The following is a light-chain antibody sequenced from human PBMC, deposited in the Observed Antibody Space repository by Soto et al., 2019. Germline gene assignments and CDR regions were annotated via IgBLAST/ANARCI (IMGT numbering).Light chain of an antibody. J-gene: IGKJ1*01. CDR2: GAS. V-gene: IGKV3-15*01. CDR3: QQYNNWPGT. CDR1: QSVSSN. Sequence: EIVLPQSPGTLSFSPGERATLSCRASQSVSSNLAWYQQKPGQAPRLLIYGASTRATGIPARFSGSGSGTEFTLTISSLQSEDIAVYYCQQYNNWPGTFGRGTKVDIK.